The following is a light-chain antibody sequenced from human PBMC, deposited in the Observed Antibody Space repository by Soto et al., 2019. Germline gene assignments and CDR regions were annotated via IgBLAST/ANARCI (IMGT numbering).Light chain of an antibody. J-gene: IGLJ3*02. Sequence: QSALTQPPSASGSPGQSVTISCTGTSSDVGGYNFVSWYQQHPGKVPKTMIYEVSKRPSGVPDRFSGSKSGNTASLTVSGLQAEDEADYYCSSFGGGNKVLFGGGTKLPVL. CDR3: SSFGGGNKVL. V-gene: IGLV2-8*01. CDR2: EVS. CDR1: SSDVGGYNF.